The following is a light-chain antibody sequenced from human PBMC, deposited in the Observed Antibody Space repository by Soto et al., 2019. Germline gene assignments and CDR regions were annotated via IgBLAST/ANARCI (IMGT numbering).Light chain of an antibody. CDR2: GAS. CDR3: QHYGSSPKT. CDR1: QSVSSSY. V-gene: IGKV3-20*01. J-gene: IGKJ1*01. Sequence: EMVLTQSPGTLSLSPGEGATLSCRASQSVSSSYLAWYQQKPGQAPRLLIYGASSRATGIPDRFSGSGSGTDFTLTISRLEPEDFAVYYCQHYGSSPKTFGQGTKVDIK.